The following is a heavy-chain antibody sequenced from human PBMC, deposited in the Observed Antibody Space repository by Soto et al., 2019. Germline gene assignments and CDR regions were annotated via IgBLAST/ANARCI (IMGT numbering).Heavy chain of an antibody. CDR2: IYYSGST. CDR1: GGSISSYY. J-gene: IGHJ4*02. CDR3: ARLSGRYFDY. Sequence: SETLSLTCTVSGGSISSYYWSWIRQPPGKGLEWIGYIYYSGSTNYNPSLKSRVTISVDTSKNQFSLKLSSVTAADTAVYYCARLSGRYFDYWGQGTLVTVSS. V-gene: IGHV4-59*08. D-gene: IGHD3-10*01.